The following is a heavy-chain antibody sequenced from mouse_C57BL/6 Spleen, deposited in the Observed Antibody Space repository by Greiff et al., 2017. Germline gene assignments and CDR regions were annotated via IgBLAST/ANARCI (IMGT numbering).Heavy chain of an antibody. CDR1: GYTFTDYN. J-gene: IGHJ3*01. CDR2: INPNNGGT. V-gene: IGHV1-18*01. D-gene: IGHD2-1*01. CDR3: AIDAIYSWFAY. Sequence: EVQLQQSGPELVKPGASVKIPCKASGYTFTDYNMDWVKQSTGKGLEWIGDINPNNGGTNYKQKFKGKATLTVDKSSSTAYMELRSLTSEDTSVYYCAIDAIYSWFAYWGQGTLVTVSA.